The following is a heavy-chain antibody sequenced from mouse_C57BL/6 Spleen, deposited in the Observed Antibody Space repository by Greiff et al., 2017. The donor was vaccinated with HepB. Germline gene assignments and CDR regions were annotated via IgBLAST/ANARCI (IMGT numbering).Heavy chain of an antibody. CDR3: ARYGDEYDGGFAY. D-gene: IGHD2-4*01. V-gene: IGHV1-76*01. Sequence: QVQLKESGAELVRPGASVKLSCKASGYTFTDYYINWVKQRPGQGLEWIARIYPGSGNTYYNEKFKGKATLTAEKSSSTAYMQLSSLTSEDSAVYFCARYGDEYDGGFAYWGQGTLVTVSA. J-gene: IGHJ3*01. CDR2: IYPGSGNT. CDR1: GYTFTDYY.